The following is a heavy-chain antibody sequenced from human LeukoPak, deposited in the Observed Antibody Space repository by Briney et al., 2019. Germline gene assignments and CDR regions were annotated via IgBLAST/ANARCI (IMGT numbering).Heavy chain of an antibody. D-gene: IGHD6-19*01. Sequence: ASVKVSCKASGYTFTGYYMHLVRQAPGQGLEWMGWINPNSGGTNYAQKFQGRVTMTRDTSISTAYMELSRLRSDDTAVYYCARSVAGYSSGWYPLGYWGQGTLVTVSS. J-gene: IGHJ4*02. CDR2: INPNSGGT. V-gene: IGHV1-2*02. CDR3: ARSVAGYSSGWYPLGY. CDR1: GYTFTGYY.